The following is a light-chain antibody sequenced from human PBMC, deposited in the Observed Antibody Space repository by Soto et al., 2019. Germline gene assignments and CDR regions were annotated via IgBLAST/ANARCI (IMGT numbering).Light chain of an antibody. V-gene: IGKV3-15*01. CDR1: QSVSGN. J-gene: IGKJ4*02. CDR3: QQYHNWPPGLT. Sequence: EVVMTQSPATLSVSPGERVTLSCTASQSVSGNLAWYQQKPGQAPRLLIHGASTMATDIPARFSGSGSGTEFNLTITSLQSEDVAFSYCQQYHNWPPGLTFGGGTRVEIK. CDR2: GAS.